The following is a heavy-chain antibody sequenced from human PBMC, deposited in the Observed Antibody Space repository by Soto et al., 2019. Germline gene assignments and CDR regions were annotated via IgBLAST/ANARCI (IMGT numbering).Heavy chain of an antibody. CDR3: AKASSSYAFDI. CDR2: ISWNSGSI. J-gene: IGHJ3*02. D-gene: IGHD2-15*01. V-gene: IGHV3-9*01. Sequence: DVQLVESGGGLVQPGRSLRLSCVASGFIFDDYAMHWVRQAPGKGLEWVSGISWNSGSIGYADSVKGRFTISRDNAKNSLYLQMNSLRAEDTAMYYCAKASSSYAFDIWGQGTMVTVSS. CDR1: GFIFDDYA.